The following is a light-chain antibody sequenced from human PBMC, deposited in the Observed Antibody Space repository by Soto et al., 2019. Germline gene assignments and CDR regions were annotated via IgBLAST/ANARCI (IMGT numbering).Light chain of an antibody. CDR2: DAS. Sequence: DIQMTQSPSSLSASVGDRVHITCRASQGISNFLAWYQQKPGKGPKLLIYDASTLQSGVPSRFSGSGSGTDFTLTISSLQPEDVATYYCQKYNSAPRAFGQGTKVEIK. CDR1: QGISNF. V-gene: IGKV1-27*01. J-gene: IGKJ1*01. CDR3: QKYNSAPRA.